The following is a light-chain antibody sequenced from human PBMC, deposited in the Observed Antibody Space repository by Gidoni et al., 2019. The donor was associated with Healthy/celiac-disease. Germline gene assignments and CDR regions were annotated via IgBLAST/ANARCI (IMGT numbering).Light chain of an antibody. CDR1: PDISNY. CDR2: DAS. CDR3: QQYDNLPLT. V-gene: IGKV1-33*01. J-gene: IGKJ4*01. Sequence: DIQMTQSPSSLSASVGDRVTIPCQASPDISNYLNWYQQKPGKAPKLLIYDASNLETGVPSRFSGSGSGTDFTFNISSLQPEDIATYYCQQYDNLPLTFGGGTKVEIK.